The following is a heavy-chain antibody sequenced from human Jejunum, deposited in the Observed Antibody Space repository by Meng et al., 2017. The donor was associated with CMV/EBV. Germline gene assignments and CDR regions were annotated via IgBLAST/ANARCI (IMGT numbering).Heavy chain of an antibody. Sequence: VQPQGSGPGVVKPLETLSPACTVSGGSFTTYYWSWIRQRAGKGLEWIGRIITSGSTNYNPSLRSRVIMSVDTSKNQFFLKLRSVTAADTAVYFCAKGYGNSFEYWGQGSLVTVSS. CDR3: AKGYGNSFEY. V-gene: IGHV4-4*07. D-gene: IGHD3-16*01. CDR1: GGSFTTYY. J-gene: IGHJ4*02. CDR2: IITSGST.